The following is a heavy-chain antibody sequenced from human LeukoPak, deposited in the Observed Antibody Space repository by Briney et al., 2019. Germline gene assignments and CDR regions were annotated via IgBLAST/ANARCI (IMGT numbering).Heavy chain of an antibody. J-gene: IGHJ4*02. CDR3: AREVRYYGSGSYYPLFDY. CDR2: IYYSGST. V-gene: IGHV4-59*01. CDR1: GGSISSYY. Sequence: PSETLSLTCTVSGGSISSYYWSWIRQPPGKGLEWIGYIYYSGSTNYNPSLKSRVTISVGTSKNQFSLKLSSVTAADTAVYYCAREVRYYGSGSYYPLFDYWGQGTLVTVSS. D-gene: IGHD3-10*01.